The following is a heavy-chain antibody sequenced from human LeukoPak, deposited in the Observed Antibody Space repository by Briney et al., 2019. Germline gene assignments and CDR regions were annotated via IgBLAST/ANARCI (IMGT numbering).Heavy chain of an antibody. J-gene: IGHJ2*01. CDR3: ARGYSSGWYPFPWYFDL. D-gene: IGHD6-19*01. V-gene: IGHV4-31*03. CDR2: IYYSGNT. CDR1: GGSISSGGYY. Sequence: SQTLSLTCTVSGGSISSGGYYWSWIRQHPGKGLEWIAYIYYSGNTYYNPSLKSRVTISVDTSKNQFSLKLSSVTAADTAVYYCARGYSSGWYPFPWYFDLWGRGTLVTVSS.